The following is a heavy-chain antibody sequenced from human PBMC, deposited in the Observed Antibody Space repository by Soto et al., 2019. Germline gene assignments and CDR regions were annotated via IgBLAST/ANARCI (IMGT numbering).Heavy chain of an antibody. Sequence: PGESLKISCKGSGDSFISYWISWVRQMPGKGLEWMGRIDPSDSYTNYSPSFQGHVTISADKSISTAYLQWSSLKASDTAMYYCARHGTVVRGVISVNYYYYGMDVWGQGTTVTVSS. V-gene: IGHV5-10-1*01. D-gene: IGHD3-10*01. CDR1: GDSFISYW. CDR3: ARHGTVVRGVISVNYYYYGMDV. J-gene: IGHJ6*02. CDR2: IDPSDSYT.